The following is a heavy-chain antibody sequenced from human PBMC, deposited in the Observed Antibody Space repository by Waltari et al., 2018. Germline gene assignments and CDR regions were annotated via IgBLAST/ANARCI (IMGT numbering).Heavy chain of an antibody. D-gene: IGHD2-2*01. CDR3: ARGSTSCCPFDY. Sequence: QVQLQESGPGLVKPSETLSLTCTVSGYSISSGYYWGWIRQPPGKGLEWIGSIYHSGSTYYTPSLKSRVTISVDTSNNQFSLKLSSVTAADTAVYYCARGSTSCCPFDYWGQGTLVTVSS. CDR1: GYSISSGYY. V-gene: IGHV4-38-2*02. J-gene: IGHJ4*02. CDR2: IYHSGST.